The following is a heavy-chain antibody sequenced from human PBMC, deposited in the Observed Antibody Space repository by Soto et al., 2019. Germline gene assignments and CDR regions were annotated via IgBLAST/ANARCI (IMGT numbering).Heavy chain of an antibody. V-gene: IGHV4-38-2*01. D-gene: IGHD3-22*01. CDR3: ARLLDDSRGYYYFDY. J-gene: IGHJ4*02. CDR2: IFHSGTT. CDR1: CYSISSGYY. Sequence: LSXTCAFCCYSISSGYYWGWIRQSPGKGLEWLGSIFHSGTTYDNPSLKSRVTISVDMSKNQFSLRLSSVTAADTAVYYCARLLDDSRGYYYFDYWGQGTLVTVYS.